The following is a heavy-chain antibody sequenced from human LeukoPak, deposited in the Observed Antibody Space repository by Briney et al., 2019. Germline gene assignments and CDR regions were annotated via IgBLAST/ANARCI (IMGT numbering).Heavy chain of an antibody. D-gene: IGHD3-3*01. J-gene: IGHJ4*02. CDR3: ARDWKSGLDY. CDR2: ISYDGSNK. CDR1: GFTFSSYA. V-gene: IGHV3-30*04. Sequence: RGSLRLSCAASGFTFSSYAMHWVRQAPGKGLEWVAVISYDGSNKYYADSVKGRFTISRDNSKNTLYLQMNSLRAEDTAVYYCARDWKSGLDYWGQGTLVTVSS.